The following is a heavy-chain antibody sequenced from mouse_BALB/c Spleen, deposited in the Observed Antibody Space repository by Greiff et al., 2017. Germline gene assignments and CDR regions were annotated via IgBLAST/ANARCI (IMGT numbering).Heavy chain of an antibody. Sequence: VQLQQSGAELAKPGASVKMSCKASGYTFTSYWMHWVKQRPGQGLEWIGYINPSTGYTEYNQKFKDKATLTADKSSSTAYMQLSSLTSEDSAVYYCARSVYGPYAMDYWGQGTSVTVSS. CDR2: INPSTGYT. D-gene: IGHD1-1*01. J-gene: IGHJ4*01. CDR3: ARSVYGPYAMDY. V-gene: IGHV1-7*01. CDR1: GYTFTSYW.